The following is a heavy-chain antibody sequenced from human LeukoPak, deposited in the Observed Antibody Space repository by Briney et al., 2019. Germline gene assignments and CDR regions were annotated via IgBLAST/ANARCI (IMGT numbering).Heavy chain of an antibody. V-gene: IGHV1-69*05. Sequence: SVKVSCKASGGTFSSYAISWVRQAPGQGLEWMGGIIPIFGTANYAQKFQGRVTIATDESTSTAYMELSSLRSEDTAVYYCARGRYDFWSGYYKLMGYYYYMDVWGKGTTVTVSS. CDR1: GGTFSSYA. CDR3: ARGRYDFWSGYYKLMGYYYYMDV. D-gene: IGHD3-3*01. CDR2: IIPIFGTA. J-gene: IGHJ6*03.